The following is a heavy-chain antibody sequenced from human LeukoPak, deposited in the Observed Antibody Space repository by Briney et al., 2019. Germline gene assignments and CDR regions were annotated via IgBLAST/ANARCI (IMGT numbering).Heavy chain of an antibody. CDR3: ARHEYGDPDWFDP. CDR2: IYYSGST. J-gene: IGHJ5*02. CDR1: GGSLSSSSYY. Sequence: PSETLSLTCTVSGGSLSSSSYYWGWIRQPPGKGLEWIGSIYYSGSTYYKPSLKSRVTISVDTSKNQFSLKLTSVTAADTAVYYCARHEYGDPDWFDPWGQGTLVTVSS. D-gene: IGHD4/OR15-4a*01. V-gene: IGHV4-39*01.